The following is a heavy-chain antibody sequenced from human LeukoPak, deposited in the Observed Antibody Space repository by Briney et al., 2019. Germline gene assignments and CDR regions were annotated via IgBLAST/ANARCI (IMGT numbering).Heavy chain of an antibody. CDR1: GGSISSSNW. V-gene: IGHV4-4*02. CDR3: AGSGYSSSWEWP. D-gene: IGHD6-13*01. CDR2: IYHSGST. J-gene: IGHJ5*02. Sequence: PSETLSLTCAVSGGSISSSNWWSWVRQPPGKGLEWIGEIYHSGSTNYNPSLKSRVTISVDKSKNQFSLKLSSVTAADTAVYYCAGSGYSSSWEWPWGQGTLVTVSS.